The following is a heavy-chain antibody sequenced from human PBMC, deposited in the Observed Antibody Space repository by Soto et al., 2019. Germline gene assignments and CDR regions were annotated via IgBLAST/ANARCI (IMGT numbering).Heavy chain of an antibody. CDR2: ISSSSSTI. CDR1: GFTFSSYS. V-gene: IGHV3-48*01. Sequence: EVQLVESGGGLVQPGGSLRLSCAASGFTFSSYSMNWVRQAPGKGLEWVSYISSSSSTIYYADSVKGRFTISRDNAKNSLYLQMHSLRAADTAVYYCARGAYLNWFDPWGQGTLVTVSS. J-gene: IGHJ5*02. CDR3: ARGAYLNWFDP.